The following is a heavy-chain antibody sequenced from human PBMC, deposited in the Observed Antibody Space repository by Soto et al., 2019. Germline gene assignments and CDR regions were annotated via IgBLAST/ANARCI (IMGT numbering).Heavy chain of an antibody. D-gene: IGHD3-3*01. CDR3: TTDGFWSGYDSYYYYGMDV. J-gene: IGHJ6*02. V-gene: IGHV3-15*01. CDR1: GFTFSDHY. CDR2: NRNKTNGWRT. Sequence: GGSLRLSCAASGFTFSDHYMDWVRQAPGKGLEWVGRNRNKTNGWRTDYAASVKGRFTISRDDSKNTPYLQMNSLKTEDTAVYYCTTDGFWSGYDSYYYYGMDVWGHGTTVTVSS.